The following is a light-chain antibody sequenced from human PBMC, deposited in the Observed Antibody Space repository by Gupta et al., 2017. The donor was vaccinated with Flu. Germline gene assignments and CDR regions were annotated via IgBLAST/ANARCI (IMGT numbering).Light chain of an antibody. CDR1: QSVSSY. V-gene: IGKV3-11*01. CDR2: DAS. Sequence: EIVLTQSPATLSLSPGERATLSCRASQSVSSYLAWYQQKPGQTPRLLIYDASNRATGIPARFSGSGSGTDXTLTISXLEPEDFAVYYCQQRGTWPPYTFGXGTKLEIK. J-gene: IGKJ2*01. CDR3: QQRGTWPPYT.